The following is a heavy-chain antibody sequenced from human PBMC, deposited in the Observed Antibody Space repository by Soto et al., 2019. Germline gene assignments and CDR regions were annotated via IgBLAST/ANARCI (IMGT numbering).Heavy chain of an antibody. J-gene: IGHJ4*02. D-gene: IGHD3-22*01. CDR2: IYYSGST. CDR1: GGSISSGDYY. CDR3: ARDPARTWDSSGYYWSAY. Sequence: PSETLSLTCTVSGGSISSGDYYWSWIRQPPGKGLEWIGYIYYSGSTYYNPSLKSRVTTSVDTSKNQFSLKLSSVTAADTAVYYCARDPARTWDSSGYYWSAYWGQGTLVTVSS. V-gene: IGHV4-30-4*01.